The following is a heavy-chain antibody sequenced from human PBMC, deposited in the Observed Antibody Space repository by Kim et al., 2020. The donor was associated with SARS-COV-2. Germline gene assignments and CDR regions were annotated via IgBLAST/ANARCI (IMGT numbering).Heavy chain of an antibody. CDR1: GGSISSGGYY. Sequence: SETLSLTCTVSGGSISSGGYYWSWIRQHPGKGLEWIGYIYYSGSTYYNPSLKSRVTISVDTSKNQFSLKLSSVTAADTAVYYCARDPWVFGHGFDPWGQGTLVTVSS. V-gene: IGHV4-31*03. CDR3: ARDPWVFGHGFDP. CDR2: IYYSGST. J-gene: IGHJ5*02. D-gene: IGHD6-13*01.